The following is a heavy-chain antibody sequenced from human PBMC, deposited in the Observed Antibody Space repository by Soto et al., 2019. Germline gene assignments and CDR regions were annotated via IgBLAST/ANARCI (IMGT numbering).Heavy chain of an antibody. J-gene: IGHJ6*03. D-gene: IGHD4-17*01. CDR3: ARMYDYGDYFSIWYYYYMDV. V-gene: IGHV2-26*01. CDR2: IFSNDEK. CDR1: GFSLSNARMG. Sequence: QVTLKESGPVLVNPTETLTLTCTVSGFSLSNARMGVSWIRQPPGKALEWLAHIFSNDEKSYSTSLKSRLTISKDTSKSQVVLTMTNMDPVDTATYYCARMYDYGDYFSIWYYYYMDVWGKGTTVTVSS.